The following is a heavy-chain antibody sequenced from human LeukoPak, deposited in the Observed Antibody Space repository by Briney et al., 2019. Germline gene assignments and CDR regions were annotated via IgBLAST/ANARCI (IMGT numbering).Heavy chain of an antibody. J-gene: IGHJ4*02. CDR1: GASIGGKY. V-gene: IGHV4-4*07. CDR2: MYGSGNI. CDR3: ASGTWNHLLDF. Sequence: WETLSLTCIVSGASIGGKYWSWIRQAAGEGLEWIGRMYGSGNINYNPSLQSRVTMSVDTSKNQFSLQLTSVTAADTAVYYCASGTWNHLLDFWGQGTLVTVSS. D-gene: IGHD1-1*01.